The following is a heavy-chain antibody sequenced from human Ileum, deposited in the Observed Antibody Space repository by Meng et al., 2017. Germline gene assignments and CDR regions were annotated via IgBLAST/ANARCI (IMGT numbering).Heavy chain of an antibody. Sequence: QGQLQESGPGLLKASQTLSPTRTVSGGSISIGDYYWSWVRQPPGKGLEWIGYIYYSGSTYYNPSLKSRAIMSVDTSKNHFSLKLSSVTAADTAVYYCARDRGGSYYFDYWGQGTLVTVSS. V-gene: IGHV4-30-4*01. CDR1: GGSISIGDYY. J-gene: IGHJ4*02. D-gene: IGHD2-15*01. CDR2: IYYSGST. CDR3: ARDRGGSYYFDY.